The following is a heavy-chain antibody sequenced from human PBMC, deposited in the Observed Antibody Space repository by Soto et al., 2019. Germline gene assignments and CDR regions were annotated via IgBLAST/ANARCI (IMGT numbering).Heavy chain of an antibody. D-gene: IGHD1-1*01. V-gene: IGHV1-3*01. CDR1: GYTFTSYP. J-gene: IGHJ4*02. CDR2: INADNGNT. CDR3: ARDKNGLGDY. Sequence: ASVKVSCKASGYTFTSYPMHWVRQAPGQRLEWMGWINADNGNTKYSQKFQGRVTTSRDTSASTAYMELSSLRSEDTAVYYCARDKNGLGDYWGQGTLVNVSS.